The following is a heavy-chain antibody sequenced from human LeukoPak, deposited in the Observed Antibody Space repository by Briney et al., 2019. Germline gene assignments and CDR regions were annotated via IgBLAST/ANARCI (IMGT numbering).Heavy chain of an antibody. J-gene: IGHJ4*02. CDR1: GYTFTGYY. Sequence: ASVKVSCKASGYTFTGYYMHWVRQAPGQGLEWMGWINPNSGGTNYAQKFQGWVTMTRDTSISTAYMELSSLRSEDTAVYYCARANTVTAFDYWGQGTLVTVSS. CDR3: ARANTVTAFDY. CDR2: INPNSGGT. V-gene: IGHV1-2*04. D-gene: IGHD2-21*02.